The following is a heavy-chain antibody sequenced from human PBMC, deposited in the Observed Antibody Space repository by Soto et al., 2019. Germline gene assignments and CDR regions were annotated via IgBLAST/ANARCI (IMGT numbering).Heavy chain of an antibody. V-gene: IGHV1-18*01. CDR2: ISTYNGNT. D-gene: IGHD6-19*01. J-gene: IGHJ4*02. CDR3: ARGPLHSSAWYDGRDY. CDR1: GYTFTNYG. Sequence: ASVNVSCKASGYTFTNYGISWVRQAPGQGLEWMGWISTYNGNTNYAQKLQGRVTMTTDTSTSTGYMELRSLRSDDTAVYYCARGPLHSSAWYDGRDYWGQGTLVTVSS.